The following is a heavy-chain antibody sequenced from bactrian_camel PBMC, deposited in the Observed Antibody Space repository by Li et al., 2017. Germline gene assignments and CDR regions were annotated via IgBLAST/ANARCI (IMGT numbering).Heavy chain of an antibody. D-gene: IGHD7*01. CDR2: IDTYGRKT. V-gene: IGHV3S1*01. Sequence: HVQLVESGGGLVQPGGSLKLACVASGFTFSNHYMSWVRQAPGKEREGVAVIDTYGRKTYAEYVNGRFTISKDNAKNTVYLQMHSLKPEDTAVYYCVTDVLVVPDTSWCFEAWGQGTQVTVS. CDR3: VTDVLVVPDTSWCFEA. J-gene: IGHJ6*01. CDR1: GFTFSNHY.